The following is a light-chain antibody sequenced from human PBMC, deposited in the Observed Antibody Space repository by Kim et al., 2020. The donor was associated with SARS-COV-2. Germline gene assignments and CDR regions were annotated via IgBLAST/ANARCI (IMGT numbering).Light chain of an antibody. CDR2: YDS. V-gene: IGLV3-21*04. CDR3: QVWDRSSDHLV. J-gene: IGLJ3*02. Sequence: SYELTQPPSVSVAPGKTASITCGGNNIGSKSVHWYQQKPGQAPVLVIYYDSDRPSGIPERFSGSNSGNTATLTISRVEAGDEADYYCQVWDRSSDHLVFG. CDR1: NIGSKS.